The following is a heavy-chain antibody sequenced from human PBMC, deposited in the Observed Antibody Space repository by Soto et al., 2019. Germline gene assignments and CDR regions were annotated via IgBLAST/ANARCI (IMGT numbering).Heavy chain of an antibody. Sequence: QLQLQESGSGLVKPSQTLSLTCAVSGGSISSGGYSWSWIRQPPGKGLEWIGYIYHSGSTYYNPSLKSRVTTSVDRSKNQISLKPSSVTAADTAVYYCAGGQAVAAQHWGQGTLVNVSS. D-gene: IGHD2-15*01. V-gene: IGHV4-30-2*01. J-gene: IGHJ4*02. CDR1: GGSISSGGYS. CDR2: IYHSGST. CDR3: AGGQAVAAQH.